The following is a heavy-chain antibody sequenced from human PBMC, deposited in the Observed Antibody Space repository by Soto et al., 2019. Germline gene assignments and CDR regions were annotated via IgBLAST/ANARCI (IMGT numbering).Heavy chain of an antibody. CDR1: GAALNSGNYY. Sequence: KPSETLSLTCSVSGAALNSGNYYWSWIRRFPGKGLEWIGHIYVTGAVDYNPSLRDRITISQDTSERQFSLNLRLVTAADTAVYYCARLRIATNNYKWFDPWGQGTLVTVSS. D-gene: IGHD2-21*01. CDR3: ARLRIATNNYKWFDP. CDR2: IYVTGAV. V-gene: IGHV4-31*03. J-gene: IGHJ5*02.